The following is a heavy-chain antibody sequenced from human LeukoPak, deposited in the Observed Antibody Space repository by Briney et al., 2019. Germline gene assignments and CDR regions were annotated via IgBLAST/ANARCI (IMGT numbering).Heavy chain of an antibody. J-gene: IGHJ6*03. V-gene: IGHV4-34*01. Sequence: GSLRLSCAASGFTFSSFSMNWVRQAPGKGLEWIGEINHSGSTNYNPSLTGRLTLSVDTSKNHFSLRLSSVTAADTAVYYCARGAASPTHYNYYMDIWDNGTTVTVSS. CDR3: ARGAASPTHYNYYMDI. CDR2: INHSGST. CDR1: GFTFSSFS.